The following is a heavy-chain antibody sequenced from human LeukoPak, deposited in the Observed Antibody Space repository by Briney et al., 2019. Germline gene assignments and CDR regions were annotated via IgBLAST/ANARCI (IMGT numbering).Heavy chain of an antibody. J-gene: IGHJ4*02. D-gene: IGHD1-26*01. Sequence: QSGGSLRLSCAASGFTFSSYAMSWVRQAPGKGLEWVSVISGSGGSTYYADSVKGRCIISRDNSKNTLYLQMNSLRAEDTAVYYCAKDREWELQTGTDYWGQGTLVTVSS. CDR2: ISGSGGST. CDR1: GFTFSSYA. CDR3: AKDREWELQTGTDY. V-gene: IGHV3-23*01.